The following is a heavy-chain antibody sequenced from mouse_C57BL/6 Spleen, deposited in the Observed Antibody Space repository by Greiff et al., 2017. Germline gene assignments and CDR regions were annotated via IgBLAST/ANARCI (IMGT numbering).Heavy chain of an antibody. CDR3: ALYSNAFDY. D-gene: IGHD2-5*01. J-gene: IGHJ2*01. V-gene: IGHV1-69*01. Sequence: QVQLQQPGAELVMPGASVKLSCKASGYTFTSYWMHWVKQRPGQGLEWIGEIDPSDSYTNYNQKFQGKSTLTVDKSSSTASIQLSSLTSEDTAVYYCALYSNAFDYWGQGNTLTVS. CDR2: IDPSDSYT. CDR1: GYTFTSYW.